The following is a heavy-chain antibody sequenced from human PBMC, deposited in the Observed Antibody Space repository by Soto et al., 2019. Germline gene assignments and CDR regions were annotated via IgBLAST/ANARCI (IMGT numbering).Heavy chain of an antibody. J-gene: IGHJ6*02. CDR1: GFTFSSYG. D-gene: IGHD2-2*01. CDR2: ISYDGSNK. Sequence: PGGSLRLSCAASGFTFSSYGMHWVRQAPGKGLEWVAVISYDGSNKYYADSVKGRFTISRDNSKNTLYLQMNSLRAEDTAVYYCATCIGVPAASCGMDVWGQGTTVTVSS. V-gene: IGHV3-30*03. CDR3: ATCIGVPAASCGMDV.